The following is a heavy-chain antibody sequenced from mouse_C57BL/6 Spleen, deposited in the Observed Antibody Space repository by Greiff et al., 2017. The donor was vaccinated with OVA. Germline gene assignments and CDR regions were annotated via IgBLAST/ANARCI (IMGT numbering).Heavy chain of an antibody. CDR1: GYSFTGYY. CDR2: INPSTGGT. J-gene: IGHJ2*01. Sequence: VQLKESGPELVKPGASVKISCKASGYSFTGYYMNWVKQSPEKSLEWIGEINPSTGGTTYNQKFKAKATLTVDKSSSTAYMQLKSLTSEDSAVYYCARGIYDYYYFDYWGQGTTLTVSS. V-gene: IGHV1-42*01. D-gene: IGHD2-4*01. CDR3: ARGIYDYYYFDY.